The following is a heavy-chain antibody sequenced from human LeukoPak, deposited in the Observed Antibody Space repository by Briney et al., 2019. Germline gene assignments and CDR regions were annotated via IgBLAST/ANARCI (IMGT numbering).Heavy chain of an antibody. J-gene: IGHJ4*02. V-gene: IGHV3-21*01. CDR1: GFTFTSYS. CDR3: ASAIAYYYGSGSPDY. CDR2: IRSSSSYI. Sequence: PGRSLRLSCAASGFTFTSYSMNWVRQAPRKGLEWVSSIRSSSSYIYYADSVKGRFTISRDNAKNSLYLQMNSLRAEDTAVYYCASAIAYYYGSGSPDYWGQGTLVTVSS. D-gene: IGHD3-10*01.